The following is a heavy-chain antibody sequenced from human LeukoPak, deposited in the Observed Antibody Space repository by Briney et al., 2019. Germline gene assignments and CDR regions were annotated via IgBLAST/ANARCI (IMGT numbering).Heavy chain of an antibody. J-gene: IGHJ4*02. CDR1: GGAFSGYY. Sequence: KPSETLSLTCAVYGGAFSGYYWSWIRQPPGKGLEWIGEINHSGSTNYNPSLKSRVTISVDTSKNQFSLKLSSVTAADTAVYYCARSSSSGGDYWGQGTLVTVSS. V-gene: IGHV4-34*01. CDR2: INHSGST. CDR3: ARSSSSGGDY. D-gene: IGHD6-6*01.